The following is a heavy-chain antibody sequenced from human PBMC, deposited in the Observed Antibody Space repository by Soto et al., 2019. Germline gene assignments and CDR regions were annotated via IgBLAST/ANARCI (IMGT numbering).Heavy chain of an antibody. CDR2: IYYSGST. D-gene: IGHD3-10*01. CDR1: GGSISSGDYY. CDR3: ARWKYYYGSGSYRGFDWFDP. Sequence: SETLSLTCTVSGGSISSGDYYWSWIRQPPGKGLEWIGYIYYSGSTYYNPSLKSRITISVDTSKNQFSLKLSSVTAADTAVYYCARWKYYYGSGSYRGFDWFDPWGQGTLVTVSS. J-gene: IGHJ5*02. V-gene: IGHV4-30-4*01.